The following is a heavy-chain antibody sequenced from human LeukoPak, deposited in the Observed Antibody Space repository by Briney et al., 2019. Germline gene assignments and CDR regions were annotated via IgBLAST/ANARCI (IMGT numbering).Heavy chain of an antibody. CDR1: ADSLSSGGHY. V-gene: IGHV4-31*03. D-gene: IGHD3-10*01. CDR3: ARGGNRFGGFYFDY. CDR2: IHHSGSS. Sequence: PSQTLSLTCTVSADSLSSGGHYWAWIRQLPGKGLESIGFIHHSGSSRHNPSLKDRAAISVDASRKQFALRLSSVTAADTAIYYCARGGNRFGGFYFDYWGQGIQVIVSS. J-gene: IGHJ4*02.